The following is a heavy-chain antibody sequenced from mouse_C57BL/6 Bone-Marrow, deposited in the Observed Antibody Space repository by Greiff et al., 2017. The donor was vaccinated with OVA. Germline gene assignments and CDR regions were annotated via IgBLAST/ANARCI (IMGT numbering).Heavy chain of an antibody. D-gene: IGHD2-3*01. V-gene: IGHV1-69*01. CDR2: IDPSDSYT. CDR1: GYTFTSYW. CDR3: TRDGYYDWFAY. Sequence: VQLQQPGAELVMPGASVKLSCKASGYTFTSYWMHWVQQRPGQGLEWIGEIDPSDSYTNYNQKFKGKSTLTVDKSSSTAYMELRSLTSEDSAVYYCTRDGYYDWFAYWGQGTLVTVSA. J-gene: IGHJ3*01.